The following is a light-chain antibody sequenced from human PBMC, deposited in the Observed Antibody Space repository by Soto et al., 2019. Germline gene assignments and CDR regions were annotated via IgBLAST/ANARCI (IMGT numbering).Light chain of an antibody. CDR2: AAS. J-gene: IGKJ4*01. V-gene: IGKV1-9*01. CDR1: QDISSY. Sequence: IQVTHSPSSLSASVGDIVTITCRASQDISSYLAWYQQKPGKAPTLLIYAASTLQSGVPSRFSCSGFGTDFTLTISSLQAEDFASYYCQQLRSYPSTLGGGTKVDIK. CDR3: QQLRSYPST.